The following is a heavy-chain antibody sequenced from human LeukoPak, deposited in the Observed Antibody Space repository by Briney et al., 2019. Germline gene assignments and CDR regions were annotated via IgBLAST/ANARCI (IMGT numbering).Heavy chain of an antibody. D-gene: IGHD2-15*01. CDR3: ARDFSYCSGGSCYSVFDY. CDR2: IIPIFGTA. J-gene: IGHJ4*02. CDR1: GGTFSSYA. Sequence: GASVKVSCKASGGTFSSYAISWVRQAPGQGLEWMGGIIPIFGTANYAQKFQGRVTITADKSTSTAYMELSSLRSEDTAVYYCARDFSYCSGGSCYSVFDYWGQGTLVTVPS. V-gene: IGHV1-69*06.